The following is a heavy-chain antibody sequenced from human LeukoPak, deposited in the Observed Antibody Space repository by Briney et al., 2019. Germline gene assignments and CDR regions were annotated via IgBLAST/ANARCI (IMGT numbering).Heavy chain of an antibody. CDR1: GYTFTSYG. V-gene: IGHV1-18*01. Sequence: GASVKVSCKASGYTFTSYGISWVRQAPGQGLEWMGWISAYNGNTNYAQKFQGRVTMTRDTSISTAYMELSRLRSDDTAVYYCAGEGEAARFDYWGQGTLVTVSS. CDR2: ISAYNGNT. D-gene: IGHD3-10*01. J-gene: IGHJ4*02. CDR3: AGEGEAARFDY.